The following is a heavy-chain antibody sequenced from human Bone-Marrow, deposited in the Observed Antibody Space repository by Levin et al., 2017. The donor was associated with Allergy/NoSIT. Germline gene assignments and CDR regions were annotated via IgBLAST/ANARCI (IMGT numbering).Heavy chain of an antibody. V-gene: IGHV3-23*01. CDR3: ARRMVRAFDY. J-gene: IGHJ4*02. Sequence: GKGVEWVSTISSSVFLPCSSSSFQGRFTISRDNSQNTLHLQMNSLRVEDTALYYCARRMVRAFDYWGQGTLVTVSS. CDR2: ISSSVFLP. D-gene: IGHD3-10*01.